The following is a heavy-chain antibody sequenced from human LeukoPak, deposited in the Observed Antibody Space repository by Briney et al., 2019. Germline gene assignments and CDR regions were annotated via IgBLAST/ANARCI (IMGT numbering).Heavy chain of an antibody. Sequence: GGSLRLSCAASGFTFDDYAMHWVRRAPGKGLEWVSGISWNSGSIGYADSVKGRFTISRDNAKNSLYLQMNSLRAEDTALYYCAKDYSSGWYYFDYWGQGTLVTVSS. CDR2: ISWNSGSI. V-gene: IGHV3-9*01. CDR1: GFTFDDYA. J-gene: IGHJ4*02. D-gene: IGHD6-19*01. CDR3: AKDYSSGWYYFDY.